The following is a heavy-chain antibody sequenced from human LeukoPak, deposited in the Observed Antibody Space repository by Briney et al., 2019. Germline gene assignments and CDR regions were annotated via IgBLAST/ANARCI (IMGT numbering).Heavy chain of an antibody. CDR1: GFTVSSNY. CDR3: ARGGYDILTGHCLSCYFDY. V-gene: IGHV3-66*01. D-gene: IGHD3-9*01. Sequence: GGSLRLSCAASGFTVSSNYMSWVRQAPGKGLEWVSVIYSGGSTYYADSVKGRFTISRDNSKNTLYLQMNSLRAEDTAVYYCARGGYDILTGHCLSCYFDYWGQGTLVTVSS. CDR2: IYSGGST. J-gene: IGHJ4*02.